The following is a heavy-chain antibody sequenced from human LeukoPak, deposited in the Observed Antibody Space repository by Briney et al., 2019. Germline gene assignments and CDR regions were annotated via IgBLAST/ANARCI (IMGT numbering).Heavy chain of an antibody. CDR2: ISSSSSYI. V-gene: IGHV3-21*01. D-gene: IGHD2-2*01. CDR3: ARVFDMVVVPAASHGVDV. CDR1: GFTFSGYS. J-gene: IGHJ6*04. Sequence: GGSLRLSCAVSGFTFSGYSMIWVRQAPGKGLEWVSCISSSSSYIQYADSVKGRFTISRDNAKNSLYLQMNNLRAEDTAVYYCARVFDMVVVPAASHGVDVWGKGTTVTVSS.